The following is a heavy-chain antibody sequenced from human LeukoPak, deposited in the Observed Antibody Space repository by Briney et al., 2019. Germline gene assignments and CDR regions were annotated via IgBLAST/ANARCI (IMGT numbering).Heavy chain of an antibody. D-gene: IGHD3-10*01. Sequence: ASVKVSCKASGYTFTGYYIHWVRQAPGQGLEWMGWINPNSGGTNYAQKFQDRVSMTRDTSIRTAYMELSRLRSDDTAVYYCARAPFYYGSGTPITLFDYWGQGTLVTVSS. CDR1: GYTFTGYY. J-gene: IGHJ4*02. CDR3: ARAPFYYGSGTPITLFDY. V-gene: IGHV1-2*02. CDR2: INPNSGGT.